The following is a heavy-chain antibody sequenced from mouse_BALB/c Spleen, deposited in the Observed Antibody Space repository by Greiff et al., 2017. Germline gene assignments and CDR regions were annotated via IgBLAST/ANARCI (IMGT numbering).Heavy chain of an antibody. V-gene: IGHV1-9*01. CDR1: GYTFSSYW. Sequence: VQLQESGAELMKPGASVKISCKATGYTFSSYWIEWVKQRPGHGLEWIGEILPGSGSTNYNEKFKGKATFTADTSSNTAYMQLSSLTSEDSAVYYCARRDYYGSSYAMDYWGQGTSVTVSS. D-gene: IGHD1-1*01. CDR3: ARRDYYGSSYAMDY. CDR2: ILPGSGST. J-gene: IGHJ4*01.